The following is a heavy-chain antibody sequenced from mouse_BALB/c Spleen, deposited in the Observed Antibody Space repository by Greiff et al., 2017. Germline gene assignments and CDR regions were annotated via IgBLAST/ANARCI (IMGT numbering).Heavy chain of an antibody. CDR1: GFSLTSYG. D-gene: IGHD2-10*02. CDR2: IWAGGST. CDR3: AKYGNAYAMDY. J-gene: IGHJ4*01. Sequence: QVQLKESGPGLVAPSQSLSITCTVSGFSLTSYGVHWVRQPPGKGLEWLGVIWAGGSTNYNSALMSRLSISKDNSNSQVFLKMNSLQTDDTARYYCAKYGNAYAMDYWGQGTSVTVSS. V-gene: IGHV2-9*02.